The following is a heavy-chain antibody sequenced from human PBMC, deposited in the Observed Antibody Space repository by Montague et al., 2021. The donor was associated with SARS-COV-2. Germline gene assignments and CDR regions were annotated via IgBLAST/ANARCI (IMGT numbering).Heavy chain of an antibody. V-gene: IGHV4-59*11. J-gene: IGHJ4*02. CDR2: MKSSGST. D-gene: IGHD3-16*01. CDR1: GASINGHH. CDR3: ARDLGDRDGGFDY. Sequence: SETLSLTCTVSGASINGHHWSWSRQPPGKGLEWSGDMKSSGSTNYKPSLKRRGTRSVDTSKKKVSLQMISVTAADTAVYYCARDLGDRDGGFDYWGQGTLVTVPS.